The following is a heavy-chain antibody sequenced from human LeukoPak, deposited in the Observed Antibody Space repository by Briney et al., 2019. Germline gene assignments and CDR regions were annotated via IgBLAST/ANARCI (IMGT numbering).Heavy chain of an antibody. D-gene: IGHD1-26*01. V-gene: IGHV4-59*01. CDR1: GGSISSYY. J-gene: IGHJ3*02. CDR2: IYYSGST. CDR3: ARAHEWEPTVYAFDI. Sequence: SETLSLTCTVSGGSISSYYRSWIRQPPGKGLEWIGYIYYSGSTNYNPSLKSRVTISVDTSKNQFSLKLSSVTAADTAVYYCARAHEWEPTVYAFDIWGQGTMVTVSS.